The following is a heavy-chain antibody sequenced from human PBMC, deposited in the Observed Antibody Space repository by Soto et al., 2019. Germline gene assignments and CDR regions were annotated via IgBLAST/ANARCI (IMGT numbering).Heavy chain of an antibody. V-gene: IGHV3-21*01. CDR2: ISSSSSYI. CDR1: GFIFGTYT. J-gene: IGHJ6*02. Sequence: PGGSLRLSCAASGFIFGTYTMNWVRQAPGKGLEWVSSISSSSSYIYYADSVEGRFTISRDNAKNSLYLQMNSLRAEDTAVYYCARDLEGYCSSTSCSPYYYYGMDVWGQGTTVTVSS. D-gene: IGHD2-2*01. CDR3: ARDLEGYCSSTSCSPYYYYGMDV.